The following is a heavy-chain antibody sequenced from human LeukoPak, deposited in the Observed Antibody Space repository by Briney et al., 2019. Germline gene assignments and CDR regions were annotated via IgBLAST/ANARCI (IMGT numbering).Heavy chain of an antibody. V-gene: IGHV4-39*02. D-gene: IGHD4-17*01. CDR2: IYYSGLT. CDR1: GGSVSSSNSY. CDR3: ASGTFDDYGDYDRGDYFDH. Sequence: SETLSLTCTVSGGSVSSSNSYWGWIRQPPGKGPEWIASIYYSGLTYDNPSLKSRVSISIDPSKNHFSLKVSSVTTADTAVYYCASGTFDDYGDYDRGDYFDHWGQGTLATVSS. J-gene: IGHJ4*02.